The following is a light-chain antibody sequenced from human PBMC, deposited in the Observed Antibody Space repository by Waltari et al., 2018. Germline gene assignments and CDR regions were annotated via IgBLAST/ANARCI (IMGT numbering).Light chain of an antibody. CDR1: SSDVGNYNY. Sequence: QSALTQPASVSGSPGQSITFSCTGTSSDVGNYNYVSWYQQHPGKAPKLMIHEVNNRPSGVSNRFSGSKSGDTASLTISGLQGEDETDYYCSSYSSISFLVFGSGTTVTVL. J-gene: IGLJ1*01. V-gene: IGLV2-14*01. CDR3: SSYSSISFLV. CDR2: EVN.